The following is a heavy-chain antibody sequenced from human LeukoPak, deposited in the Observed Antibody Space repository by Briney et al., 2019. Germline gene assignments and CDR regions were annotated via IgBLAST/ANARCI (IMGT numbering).Heavy chain of an antibody. Sequence: SGGSLRLSCAASGFTFSSYAMSWVRQAPGEGLEWVSAISGSGGSTYYADSVKGRFTISRDNSKNTLYLQMNSLRAEDTAVYYCAKNAVAGHRILDYWGQGTLVTVSS. D-gene: IGHD6-19*01. CDR3: AKNAVAGHRILDY. CDR2: ISGSGGST. CDR1: GFTFSSYA. J-gene: IGHJ4*02. V-gene: IGHV3-23*01.